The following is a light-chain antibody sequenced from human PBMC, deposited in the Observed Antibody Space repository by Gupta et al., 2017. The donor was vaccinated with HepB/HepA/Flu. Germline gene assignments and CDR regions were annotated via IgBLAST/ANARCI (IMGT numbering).Light chain of an antibody. CDR3: QTWGTGIVV. V-gene: IGLV4-69*01. CDR2: LYSDGSH. J-gene: IGLJ3*02. CDR1: SGHSSYA. Sequence: QLVLTQSPSASASLGASVKLTCTLSSGHSSYAIAWHQQQPEKGPRYLMKLYSDGSHSKGDGIPDRFSGSSSGAERYLTISSLQSDDEADYYCQTWGTGIVVFGRGTKLTVL.